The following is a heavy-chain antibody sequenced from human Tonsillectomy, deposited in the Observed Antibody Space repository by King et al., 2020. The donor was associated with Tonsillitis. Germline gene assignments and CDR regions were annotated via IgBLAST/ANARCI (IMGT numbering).Heavy chain of an antibody. J-gene: IGHJ4*02. CDR3: VRDYYDSSGYYGGDS. Sequence: VQLVESGGGLVQPGGSLRLSCAASGFTFSNYNMNWVRQAPGKGLEWVSYISSSSSTIYYADSVKGRFTISRDKPKNSLYLQMNSLRDEDTAVYFCVRDYYDSSGYYGGDSWGQGTLVTVSA. D-gene: IGHD3-22*01. CDR2: ISSSSSTI. V-gene: IGHV3-48*02. CDR1: GFTFSNYN.